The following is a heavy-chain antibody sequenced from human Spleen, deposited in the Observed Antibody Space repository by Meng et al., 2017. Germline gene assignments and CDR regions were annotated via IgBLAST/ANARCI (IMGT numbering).Heavy chain of an antibody. D-gene: IGHD4-17*01. CDR2: IIPIFGTA. CDR1: GYMFTTYG. V-gene: IGHV1-69*13. J-gene: IGHJ6*02. Sequence: SVKVSCKASGYMFTTYGISWVRQAPGQGLEWMGGIIPIFGTANYAQKFQGRVTITADESTSTAYMELSSLRSEDTAVYYCARVIDYGDYISWYYGMDVWGQGTTVTVSS. CDR3: ARVIDYGDYISWYYGMDV.